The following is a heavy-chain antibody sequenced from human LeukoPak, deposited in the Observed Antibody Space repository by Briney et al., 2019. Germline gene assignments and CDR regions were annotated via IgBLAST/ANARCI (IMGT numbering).Heavy chain of an antibody. CDR1: GYTFTGYH. Sequence: GASVKVSCKASGYTFTGYHMHWVRQAPGQGLEWMGWINPNSGGRNYAQKLQGRVTMTTDTSTSTAYMELRSLRSDDTAVYYCARDRDSSSSWYEPEFDYWGQGTLVTVSS. CDR2: INPNSGGR. J-gene: IGHJ4*02. V-gene: IGHV1-2*02. CDR3: ARDRDSSSSWYEPEFDY. D-gene: IGHD6-13*01.